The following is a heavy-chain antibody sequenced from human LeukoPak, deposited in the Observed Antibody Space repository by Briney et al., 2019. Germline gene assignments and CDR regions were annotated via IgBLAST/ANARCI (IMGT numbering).Heavy chain of an antibody. CDR3: GRGYGDYLSFYFDY. CDR1: GGSINSGGYF. D-gene: IGHD4-17*01. Sequence: PSETLSLTCTVSGGSINSGGYFWSWIRQHPGKGLEWVGHIYHSGNTYYNPSLKSRVTMSVDTSKNQFSLKLTSVTAADPALYYCGRGYGDYLSFYFDYWGQGTLATVSS. V-gene: IGHV4-31*03. J-gene: IGHJ4*02. CDR2: IYHSGNT.